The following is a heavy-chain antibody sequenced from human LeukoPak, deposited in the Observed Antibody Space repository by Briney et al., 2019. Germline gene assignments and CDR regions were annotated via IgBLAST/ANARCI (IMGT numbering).Heavy chain of an antibody. J-gene: IGHJ4*02. V-gene: IGHV3-30*04. CDR2: ISYDGSYK. CDR1: GFTFSNYA. CDR3: ARGLHFRVYDSSDYYPY. Sequence: GGSLRLSCAASGFTFSNYAMHWVRQAPGKGLEWVAVISYDGSYKYYADSVKGRFTISRDNAKNSLYLQMNSLRAEDTAVYYCARGLHFRVYDSSDYYPYWGQGTLVTVSS. D-gene: IGHD3-22*01.